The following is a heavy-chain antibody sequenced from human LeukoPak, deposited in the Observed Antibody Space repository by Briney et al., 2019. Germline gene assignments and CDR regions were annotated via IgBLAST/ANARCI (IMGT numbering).Heavy chain of an antibody. Sequence: SEALSLTCTVSGGSISSYYWTWIRQSAGKGLEWIGRIYGTGRTTYNPSLKGRDTLSADTSKSQISLKVTSVTAADTAVYYCARETYDFHEIFDYWGQGALVTVSS. CDR1: GGSISSYY. CDR3: ARETYDFHEIFDY. J-gene: IGHJ4*02. CDR2: IYGTGRT. D-gene: IGHD3-3*01. V-gene: IGHV4-4*07.